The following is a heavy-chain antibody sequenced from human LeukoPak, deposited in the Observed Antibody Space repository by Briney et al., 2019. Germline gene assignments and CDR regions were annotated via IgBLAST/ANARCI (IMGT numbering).Heavy chain of an antibody. Sequence: GGSLRLSCAASGFTFSNAWMSWVRQVPGKGLEWVGRIKSKTDGGTTDYPTPVKGRFAISRDDSENTLYLQMNSLKTEDTAVYYCGTSWGDRDAFDVWGQGTVVTVSS. CDR3: GTSWGDRDAFDV. CDR1: GFTFSNAW. J-gene: IGHJ3*01. CDR2: IKSKTDGGTT. D-gene: IGHD3-16*01. V-gene: IGHV3-15*01.